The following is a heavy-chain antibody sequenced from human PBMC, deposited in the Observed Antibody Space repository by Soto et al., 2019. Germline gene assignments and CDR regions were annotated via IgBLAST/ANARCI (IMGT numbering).Heavy chain of an antibody. CDR2: IYYSGST. CDR3: ARIDSGYDSSLGFDY. CDR1: GGSISSGGYY. D-gene: IGHD5-12*01. J-gene: IGHJ4*02. V-gene: IGHV4-31*03. Sequence: SETLSLTCTVSGGSISSGGYYWSWIRHHPGKGLEWIGYIYYSGSTYYNPSLKSRVTISVDTSKNQFSLKLSSVTAADTAVYYCARIDSGYDSSLGFDYCGQGTMVTV.